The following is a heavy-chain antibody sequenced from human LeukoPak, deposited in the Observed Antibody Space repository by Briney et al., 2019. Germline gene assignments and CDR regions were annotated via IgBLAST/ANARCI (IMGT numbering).Heavy chain of an antibody. Sequence: PSETLSLTCTVSGGSISSSSYYWGWIRQPPGKGLGWIGSIYYSGSTYYNPSLKSRVTISVNTSKNQFSLKLSSGTAADTAVYYCARLGPRVTQIDYWGQGTLVTVSS. CDR2: IYYSGST. V-gene: IGHV4-39*01. CDR3: ARLGPRVTQIDY. CDR1: GGSISSSSYY. D-gene: IGHD4-17*01. J-gene: IGHJ4*02.